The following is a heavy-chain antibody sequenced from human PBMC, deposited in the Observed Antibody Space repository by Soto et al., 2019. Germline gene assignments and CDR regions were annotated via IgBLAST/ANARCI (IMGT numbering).Heavy chain of an antibody. D-gene: IGHD3-3*01. Sequence: VKVSCKASVGTFSSYAIRWVRQAPGQGLEWMGGIIPIFGTANYAQKFQGRVTITADESTSTAYMELSSLRSEDTAVYYCARGSLRFLEYPLDYWGQGTLVTVSS. CDR1: VGTFSSYA. J-gene: IGHJ4*02. V-gene: IGHV1-69*13. CDR3: ARGSLRFLEYPLDY. CDR2: IIPIFGTA.